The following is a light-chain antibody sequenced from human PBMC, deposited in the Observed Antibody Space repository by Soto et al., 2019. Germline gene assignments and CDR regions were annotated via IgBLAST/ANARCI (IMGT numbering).Light chain of an antibody. V-gene: IGKV4-1*01. CDR3: QQYYSSSLT. CDR1: QRGLYSSNTKNH. CDR2: WAS. J-gene: IGKJ4*01. Sequence: DIMITQSPASLAVSLVERATINCKSSQRGLYSSNTKNHLAWYQQKPGQPPKLLIYWASTRDSGVPDRFSGSGSGTDFTLTISSLQAEDLAVYYCQQYYSSSLTFGGGTKVDIK.